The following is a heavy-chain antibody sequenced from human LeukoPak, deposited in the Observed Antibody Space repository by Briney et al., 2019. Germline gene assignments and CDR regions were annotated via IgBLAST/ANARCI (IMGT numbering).Heavy chain of an antibody. CDR3: ARDETTPLPGAY. D-gene: IGHD1-14*01. V-gene: IGHV4-34*01. J-gene: IGHJ4*02. Sequence: PSETLSLTCAVYGGSFSGYYWNWIRQPPGKGLEWIGEINHSGSTHYNPSLKSRVTMSVDTSKNQFSMKLSSVTAADTAVYYCARDETTPLPGAYRGQGTLVTVSS. CDR1: GGSFSGYY. CDR2: INHSGST.